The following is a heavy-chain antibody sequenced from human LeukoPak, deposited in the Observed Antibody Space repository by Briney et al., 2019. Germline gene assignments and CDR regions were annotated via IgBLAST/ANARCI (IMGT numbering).Heavy chain of an antibody. V-gene: IGHV3-30*18. CDR2: ISYDGTIR. Sequence: GGSLRLSCAASGLTFSSYGMHWVRQAPGKGLEWVAVISYDGTIRNYADSVKGRFTISRDNSKNTLYLQMNSLRAEDTAVYYCAKEGCDSSGYYYHYYFDYWGQGTLVTVSS. D-gene: IGHD3-22*01. CDR1: GLTFSSYG. CDR3: AKEGCDSSGYYYHYYFDY. J-gene: IGHJ4*02.